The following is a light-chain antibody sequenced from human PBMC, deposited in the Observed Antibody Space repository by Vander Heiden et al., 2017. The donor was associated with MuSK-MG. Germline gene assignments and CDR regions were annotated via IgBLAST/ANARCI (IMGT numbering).Light chain of an antibody. CDR1: SSDVGGYNY. CDR2: DVS. J-gene: IGLJ2*01. Sequence: QSALTQPASVSGSPAQSITISCTGTSSDVGGYNYVSWYQQHPGKAHKIMIYDVSNRPSGVSNRFSGSKSGNTAALTISGLQAEDEADYYCSSYTSSSTVVFGGGTKLTVL. CDR3: SSYTSSSTVV. V-gene: IGLV2-14*01.